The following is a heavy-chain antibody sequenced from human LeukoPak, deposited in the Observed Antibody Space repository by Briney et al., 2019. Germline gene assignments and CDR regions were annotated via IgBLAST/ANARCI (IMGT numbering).Heavy chain of an antibody. Sequence: GGSLRLSCVASGFTFSDYDISWVPDAPGEGLEWSSYISSMGSNINYADSMKGRVTLFRDNGKNSLHLQKNSMRAEDTAVYYCARGALTYYYDISGQFDYWGQGALVTVSS. CDR1: GFTFSDYD. D-gene: IGHD3-22*01. CDR3: ARGALTYYYDISGQFDY. V-gene: IGHV3-11*01. J-gene: IGHJ4*02. CDR2: ISSMGSNI.